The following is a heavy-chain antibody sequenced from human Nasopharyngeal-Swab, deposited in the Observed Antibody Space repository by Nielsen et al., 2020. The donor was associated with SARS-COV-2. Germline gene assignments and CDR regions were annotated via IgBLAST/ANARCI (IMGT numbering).Heavy chain of an antibody. J-gene: IGHJ6*03. CDR2: IDWDDDK. V-gene: IGHV2-70*11. CDR1: GFSLSTSGMC. Sequence: SGLTLVKPTQTLALTCTFSGFSLSTSGMCVSWIRQPPGKALEWLARIDWDDDKYYSTSLKTRLTISKDTSKNQVVLTMTDMDPVDTATYYCARILRDSGSYAPYYYYYYMDVWGKGTTVTVSS. D-gene: IGHD1-26*01. CDR3: ARILRDSGSYAPYYYYYYMDV.